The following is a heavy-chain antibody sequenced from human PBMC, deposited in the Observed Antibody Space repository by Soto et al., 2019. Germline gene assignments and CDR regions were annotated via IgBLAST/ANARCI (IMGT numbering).Heavy chain of an antibody. J-gene: IGHJ6*01. Sequence: GGSVRLSCACSGCTFSNHALIWVRQAPGKGLEWVSAISGSSGSKYYADSVKGRFSISRDNSKNTVSLQMTSLRAEDTAVYYCAKDQSVVTVPMPYYYYGMEVWGQATRVIVS. CDR1: GCTFSNHA. V-gene: IGHV3-23*01. D-gene: IGHD2-21*02. CDR3: AKDQSVVTVPMPYYYYGMEV. CDR2: ISGSSGSK.